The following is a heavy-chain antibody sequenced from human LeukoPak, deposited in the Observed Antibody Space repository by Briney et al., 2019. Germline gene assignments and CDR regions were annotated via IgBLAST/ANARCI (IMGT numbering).Heavy chain of an antibody. D-gene: IGHD3-22*01. CDR3: AKDLMNTMIVVVPTRGAFDI. CDR1: GFTFDDYG. V-gene: IGHV3-23*01. J-gene: IGHJ3*02. CDR2: ISGSGGST. Sequence: PGGSLRLSCAASGFTFDDYGMSWVRQAPGKGLEWVSAISGSGGSTYYADSVKGRFTISRDNSKNTLYLQMNSLRAEDTAVYYCAKDLMNTMIVVVPTRGAFDIWGQGTMVTVSS.